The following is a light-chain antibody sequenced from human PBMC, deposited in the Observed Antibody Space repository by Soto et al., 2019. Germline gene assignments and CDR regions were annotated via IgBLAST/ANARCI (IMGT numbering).Light chain of an antibody. CDR1: QTVSSY. J-gene: IGKJ4*01. CDR2: DAS. Sequence: EIVLTQSPATLSLSPGERATLSRRASQTVSSYVNWYQQKPGQAPRLLIYDASNRATGIPARFSGSGSGTDFTLTISSLEPEDFAVYYCQQRSNWPPLTFGGGTKVEIK. CDR3: QQRSNWPPLT. V-gene: IGKV3-11*01.